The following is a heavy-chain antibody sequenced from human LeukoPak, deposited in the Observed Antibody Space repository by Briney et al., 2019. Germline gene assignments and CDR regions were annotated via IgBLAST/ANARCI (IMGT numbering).Heavy chain of an antibody. J-gene: IGHJ4*02. CDR1: GASISSYY. V-gene: IGHV4-59*08. CDR3: ARQGGPTLFDY. D-gene: IGHD3-16*01. Sequence: SETLSLTCTVSGASISSYYWSWIRQPPGKGLEWIGYIYYTGNTNSNPSLKSRVTISVDTSKDQFSLKLSSVTAADTAVYYCARQGGPTLFDYWGQGTLVTVSS. CDR2: IYYTGNT.